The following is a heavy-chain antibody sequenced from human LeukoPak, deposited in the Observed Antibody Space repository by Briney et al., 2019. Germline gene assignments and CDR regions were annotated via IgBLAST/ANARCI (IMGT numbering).Heavy chain of an antibody. CDR2: INPNSGGT. Sequence: ASVKVSCKASGYTFTGYYMHWVRQAPGQGLEWMGRINPNSGGTNYAQKFQGRVTMTRDTSISTAYMELSRLRSDDTAVYYCASGAVAVAGSAPDYWGQGTLVTASS. V-gene: IGHV1-2*06. D-gene: IGHD6-19*01. CDR3: ASGAVAVAGSAPDY. CDR1: GYTFTGYY. J-gene: IGHJ4*02.